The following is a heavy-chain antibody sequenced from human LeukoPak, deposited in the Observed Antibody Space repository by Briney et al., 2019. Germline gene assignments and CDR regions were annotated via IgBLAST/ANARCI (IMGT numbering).Heavy chain of an antibody. Sequence: GESLKISCKGSGYSFTSYWIGWVRQMPGKGLEWMGIIYPGDSDTRYSPSFQGQVTISADKSISTAYLQWSSLKASDTAMYCCAGPIVDSYSSGWYWFDPWGQGTLVTVSS. D-gene: IGHD6-19*01. J-gene: IGHJ5*02. CDR1: GYSFTSYW. CDR2: IYPGDSDT. CDR3: AGPIVDSYSSGWYWFDP. V-gene: IGHV5-51*01.